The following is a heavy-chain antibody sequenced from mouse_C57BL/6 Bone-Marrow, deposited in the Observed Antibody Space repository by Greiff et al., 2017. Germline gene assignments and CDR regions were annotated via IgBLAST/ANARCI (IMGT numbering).Heavy chain of an antibody. V-gene: IGHV1-69*01. J-gene: IGHJ3*01. CDR2: IDPSDSYT. CDR3: ARRSSGLPGFAY. CDR1: GYTFTSYW. Sequence: QVQLQQPGAELVMPGASVKLSCKASGYTFTSYWMHWVKQRPGQGLEWIGEIDPSDSYTNYNQKFKGKSTLTVDKSSSTAYMQLSSLTSEDSAVYYRARRSSGLPGFAYWGKGTLVTVSA. D-gene: IGHD3-2*02.